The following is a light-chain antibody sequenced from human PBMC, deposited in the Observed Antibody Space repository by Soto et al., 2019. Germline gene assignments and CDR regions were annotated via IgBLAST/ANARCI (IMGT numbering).Light chain of an antibody. Sequence: EIVMTQSPATLSVSPGERATLSCRASQSVSSNLAWYQQKPGQATRLLIYGASTRATGIPARFSGSGSGTEFTLTISSLQSEDFAVYYCQPYNNWPPTFGQGTKVEIK. CDR3: QPYNNWPPT. V-gene: IGKV3-15*01. CDR1: QSVSSN. CDR2: GAS. J-gene: IGKJ1*01.